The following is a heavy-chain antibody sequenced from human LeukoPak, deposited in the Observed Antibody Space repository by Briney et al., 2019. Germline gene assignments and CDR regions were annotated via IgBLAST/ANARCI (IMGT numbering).Heavy chain of an antibody. Sequence: SVKVSCKASGGTFSSYAISWVRQAPGQGLEWMGRIIPILGIANYAQKFQGRVTITADKSTSTAYMELSSLRSEDTAVYYCARDTRDGGIQLWLAYWGQGTLVTVSS. CDR3: ARDTRDGGIQLWLAY. D-gene: IGHD5-18*01. V-gene: IGHV1-69*04. CDR2: IIPILGIA. CDR1: GGTFSSYA. J-gene: IGHJ4*02.